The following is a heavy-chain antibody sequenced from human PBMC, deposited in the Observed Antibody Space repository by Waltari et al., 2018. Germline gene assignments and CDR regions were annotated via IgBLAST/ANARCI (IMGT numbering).Heavy chain of an antibody. V-gene: IGHV3-72*01. D-gene: IGHD1-26*01. J-gene: IGHJ5*02. CDR3: LRGKGSYWFDP. CDR1: GFSFSDHY. Sequence: EVQLVESGGGLVQPGGSLRLSCAASGFSFSDHYMDWVHQAPGKGLEWVGRIRNKANSYTTEYAASVKGRFTCSRDDSKNSLYLQMDSLKIEDTAVYYCLRGKGSYWFDPWGQGTLVTVSS. CDR2: IRNKANSYTT.